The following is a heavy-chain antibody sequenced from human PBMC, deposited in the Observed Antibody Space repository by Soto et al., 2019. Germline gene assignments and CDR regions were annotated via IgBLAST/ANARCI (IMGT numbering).Heavy chain of an antibody. V-gene: IGHV1-46*01. J-gene: IGHJ4*02. Sequence: QVQLMQSGAEVKKPGASVKVSCKASGDTXXXXXXXXXXXXXGXXXXXMGTVNPSGGHTTYAQHFLGRVTMTXDXSTXXXYXEXXXXXXXXTXXYXCARGGHVVVVTAALDYWGQGTLVTVSS. CDR1: GDTXXXXX. CDR2: VNPSGGHT. CDR3: ARGGHVVVVTAALDY. D-gene: IGHD2-21*02.